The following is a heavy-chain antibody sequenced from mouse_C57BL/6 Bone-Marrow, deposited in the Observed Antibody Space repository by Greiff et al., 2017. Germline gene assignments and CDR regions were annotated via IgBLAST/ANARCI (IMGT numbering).Heavy chain of an antibody. J-gene: IGHJ3*01. Sequence: VQLQQPGAELVKPGASVKMSCKASGYTFTSYWITWVKQRPGQGLEWIGDIYPGSGSTNYNEKFKSKATLTVDTSSSTAYMQLSSLTSEDSAVYYCARSGYLLLRFWFAYGGQGTLVTVSA. V-gene: IGHV1-55*01. CDR3: ARSGYLLLRFWFAY. CDR1: GYTFTSYW. CDR2: IYPGSGST. D-gene: IGHD1-1*01.